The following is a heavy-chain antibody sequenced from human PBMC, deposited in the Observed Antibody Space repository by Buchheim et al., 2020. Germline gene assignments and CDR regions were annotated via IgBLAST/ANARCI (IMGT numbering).Heavy chain of an antibody. D-gene: IGHD6-19*01. CDR2: INPDETNI. J-gene: IGHJ4*02. V-gene: IGHV3-74*01. CDR3: ARDQTVAGPSTYDY. CDR1: GFTFRGYW. Sequence: EVQLVESGGGLVQPGESLRLSCAVSGFTFRGYWMHWVRQVPGKGLLWVSRINPDETNILYADSVKGRFTISRDNAKNTLYLQMNNLRVEDTAVYYCARDQTVAGPSTYDYWGQG.